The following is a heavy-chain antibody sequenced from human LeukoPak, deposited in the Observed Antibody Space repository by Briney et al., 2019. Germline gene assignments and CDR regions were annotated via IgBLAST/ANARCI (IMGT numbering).Heavy chain of an antibody. CDR2: ISGSGGST. V-gene: IGHV3-23*01. J-gene: IGHJ6*04. CDR1: GVTFSSYA. D-gene: IGHD3-10*01. CDR3: ARSQGVRGFYYYGMDV. Sequence: KSGGSLRLSCAASGVTFSSYAMSWVRQAPGKGLEWVSAISGSGGSTYYADSVKGRFTISRDNSKNTLYLQMNSLRAEDTAVYYCARSQGVRGFYYYGMDVWGKGTTVTVSS.